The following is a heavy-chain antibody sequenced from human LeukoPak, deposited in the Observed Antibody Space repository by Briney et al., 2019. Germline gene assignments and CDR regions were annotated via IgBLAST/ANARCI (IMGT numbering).Heavy chain of an antibody. CDR2: INHSGST. V-gene: IGHV4-34*01. J-gene: IGHJ4*02. CDR3: ARRGRSPYYYGSGSYYNARNGDFDY. D-gene: IGHD3-10*01. Sequence: SETLSLTCAVYGWSFSGYYWSWIRQPPGKGLEWIGEINHSGSTNYNPSLESRVTISVDTSKNQFSLKLSSVTAADTAVYYCARRGRSPYYYGSGSYYNARNGDFDYWGQGTLVTVSS. CDR1: GWSFSGYY.